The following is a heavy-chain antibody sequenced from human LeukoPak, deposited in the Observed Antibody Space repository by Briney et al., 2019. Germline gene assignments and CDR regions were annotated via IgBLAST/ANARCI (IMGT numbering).Heavy chain of an antibody. V-gene: IGHV3-23*01. D-gene: IGHD6-13*01. CDR2: FSATDGSA. J-gene: IGHJ3*01. CDR1: GFTFSTFG. Sequence: GGCLRLSCAASGFTFSTFGINWVRQAPGKGLEWFSAFSATDGSAQYAESVRGRFTISRDNSKNSLYLQMNSLRDEDTAVYFCAKARIAAAGTGAFDVWGQGTMVTVSS. CDR3: AKARIAAAGTGAFDV.